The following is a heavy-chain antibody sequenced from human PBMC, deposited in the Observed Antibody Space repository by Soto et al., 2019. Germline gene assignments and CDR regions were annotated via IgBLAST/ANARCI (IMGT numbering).Heavy chain of an antibody. CDR1: GGSISSYY. V-gene: IGHV4-59*08. CDR2: IYYTGST. Sequence: NPSETLSLTCTVSGGSISSYYWSWIRQPPGKGLEWIGYIYYTGSTFYSPSLKSRLTISLDTSKNQFSLDLRSVTAADTAMYYCARIEMASIKWGRGTLVTVSS. CDR3: ARIEMASIK. J-gene: IGHJ4*02.